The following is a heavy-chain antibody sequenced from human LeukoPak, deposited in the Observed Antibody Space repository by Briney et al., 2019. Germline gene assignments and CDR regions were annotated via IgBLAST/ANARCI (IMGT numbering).Heavy chain of an antibody. Sequence: GGSLRLSCAVSGFAFGSEAMSWVRQSPARGLEWVASISPGGGTTYYADYVKGRFTISRDNSNNSLFVQMNSLRAEDTAVYFCARGVTIFGVVYYYYMDVWGKGTTVTVSS. CDR2: ISPGGGTT. CDR1: GFAFGSEA. D-gene: IGHD3-3*01. J-gene: IGHJ6*03. V-gene: IGHV3-23*01. CDR3: ARGVTIFGVVYYYYMDV.